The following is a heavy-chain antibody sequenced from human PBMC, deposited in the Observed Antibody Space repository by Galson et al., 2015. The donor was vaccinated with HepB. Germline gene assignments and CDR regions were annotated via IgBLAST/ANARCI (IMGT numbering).Heavy chain of an antibody. J-gene: IGHJ6*02. CDR2: INHSGST. D-gene: IGHD3-3*01. CDR3: ASQSLVLRFLEWLSPHYGMDV. CDR1: GGSFSGYY. V-gene: IGHV4-34*01. Sequence: ETLSLTCAVYGGSFSGYYWSWIRQPPGKGLEWIGEINHSGSTNYNPSLKSRVTISVDTSKNQFSLKLSSVTAADTAVYYCASQSLVLRFLEWLSPHYGMDVWGQGTTVTVSS.